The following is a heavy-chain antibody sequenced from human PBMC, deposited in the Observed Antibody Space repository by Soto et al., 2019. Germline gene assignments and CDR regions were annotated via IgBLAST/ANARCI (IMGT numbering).Heavy chain of an antibody. CDR1: GFTFSSYW. CDR2: INSVGSST. CDR3: ANTISTNRIAVAVNVGFDY. V-gene: IGHV3-74*01. D-gene: IGHD6-19*01. J-gene: IGHJ4*02. Sequence: GGSLRLPCAASGFTFSSYWMHWVRQAPGKGLVWVSRINSVGSSTSYADSVKGRFTISRNNAKNALYLQMNRWRAEDAADYYCANTISTNRIAVAVNVGFDYWGQGTLVTVSS.